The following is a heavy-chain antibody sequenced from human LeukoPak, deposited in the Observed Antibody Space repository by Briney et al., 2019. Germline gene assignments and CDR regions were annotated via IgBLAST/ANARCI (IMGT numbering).Heavy chain of an antibody. CDR2: ISSDGTTI. CDR3: AELGITMIGGV. CDR1: GFTFSSYS. D-gene: IGHD3-10*02. Sequence: GGSLRLSCAASGFTFSSYSMNWVRQAPGKGLEWVSYISSDGTTIHYADSVKGRFTISRDNAKNSLYLQMNSLRAEDTAVYYCAELGITMIGGVWGKGTTVTISS. J-gene: IGHJ6*04. V-gene: IGHV3-48*04.